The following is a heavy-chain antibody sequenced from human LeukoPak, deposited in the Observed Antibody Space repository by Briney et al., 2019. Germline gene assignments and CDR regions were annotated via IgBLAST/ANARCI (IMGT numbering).Heavy chain of an antibody. CDR3: AREGRYSSGWYLGYYFDY. D-gene: IGHD6-19*01. J-gene: IGHJ4*02. V-gene: IGHV1-18*01. Sequence: ASVKVSCKASGYTFTSYGISWVRQAPGQGFEWMGWISAYNGNTNYAQKLQGRVTMTTDTSTSTAYMELRSLRSDDTAVYYCAREGRYSSGWYLGYYFDYWGQGTLVTVSS. CDR2: ISAYNGNT. CDR1: GYTFTSYG.